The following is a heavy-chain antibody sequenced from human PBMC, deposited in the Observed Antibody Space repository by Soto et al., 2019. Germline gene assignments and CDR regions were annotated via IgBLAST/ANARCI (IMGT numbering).Heavy chain of an antibody. J-gene: IGHJ3*02. V-gene: IGHV4-31*03. CDR2: IHHSGNT. D-gene: IGHD3-9*01. CDR3: ARPNYDIFTGLSVFDI. CDR1: GDSITSGNYY. Sequence: QVQLQESGPGLVKPSQTLSLTCIVSGDSITSGNYYWSWIRQHPGKGLEWIGYIHHSGNTYYIPSLSRRLSLSIDTSKNLFSLQLSSVTAADTALYYCARPNYDIFTGLSVFDIWGQGTMVTVSS.